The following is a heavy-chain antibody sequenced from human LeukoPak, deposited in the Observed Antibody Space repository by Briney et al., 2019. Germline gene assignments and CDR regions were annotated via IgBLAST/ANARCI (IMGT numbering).Heavy chain of an antibody. J-gene: IGHJ4*02. D-gene: IGHD1-1*01. Sequence: GGSLRLSCAASGFTFNSYWMHWVRQAPGEGPEWVSSISGSGAEIRYADSVKGRFTISRDNSQNTLYLRMNSLRVEDTAIYYCSKDLTTRSIGYFDYWGQGTLVTVSS. CDR3: SKDLTTRSIGYFDY. CDR1: GFTFNSYW. V-gene: IGHV3-21*04. CDR2: ISGSGAEI.